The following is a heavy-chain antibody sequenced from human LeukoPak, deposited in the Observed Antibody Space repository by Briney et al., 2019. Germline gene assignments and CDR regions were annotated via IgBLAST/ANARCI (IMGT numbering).Heavy chain of an antibody. D-gene: IGHD1/OR15-1a*01. J-gene: IGHJ4*02. V-gene: IGHV1-2*02. CDR3: ARVGTTHY. CDR1: GYTFTEYY. Sequence: GASVKVFSKASGYTFTEYYLHWVRQAPGQGLEWMGWINPKSGGTSYAQKFQGRVTMTRDTSISTAYMELSGLSFDDTAMYYCARVGTTHYWGQGTLVTVSS. CDR2: INPKSGGT.